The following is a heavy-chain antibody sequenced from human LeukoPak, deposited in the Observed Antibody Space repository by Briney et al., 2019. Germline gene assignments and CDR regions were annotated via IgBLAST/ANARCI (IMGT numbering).Heavy chain of an antibody. Sequence: GGSLRLSCAASGFTFSTYWMHWVRQAPGKGLLWVSRINSDGSSATYADSVKGRFNISRDNAKNTLYLQMNSLRAEDAAVYYCASHRVVRGVFDPWGQGTLVTVSS. D-gene: IGHD3-10*01. CDR3: ASHRVVRGVFDP. V-gene: IGHV3-74*01. J-gene: IGHJ5*02. CDR2: INSDGSSA. CDR1: GFTFSTYW.